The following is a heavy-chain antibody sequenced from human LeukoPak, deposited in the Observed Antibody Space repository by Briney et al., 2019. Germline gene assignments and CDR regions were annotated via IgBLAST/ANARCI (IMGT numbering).Heavy chain of an antibody. D-gene: IGHD3-22*01. CDR1: GFTFSSHS. CDR2: ITSSSTTI. J-gene: IGHJ1*01. Sequence: GGSLRLSCAASGFTFSSHSMNWVRQAPGKGLEWLSYITSSSTTIYYADSVKGRFTTSRDNAKDSLYLQMNSLRAEDTAVYYCARAPTYYYDSSGYSLLYFQHWGQGTLVTVSS. CDR3: ARAPTYYYDSSGYSLLYFQH. V-gene: IGHV3-48*01.